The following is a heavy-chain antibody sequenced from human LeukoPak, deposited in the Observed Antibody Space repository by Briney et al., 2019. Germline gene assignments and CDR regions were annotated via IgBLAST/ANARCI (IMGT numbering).Heavy chain of an antibody. V-gene: IGHV4-61*10. D-gene: IGHD5-18*01. CDR3: ARSGYSYGFDWFDP. CDR1: GGSVTRGAYS. Sequence: SETLSLTCTVSGGSVTRGAYSWTWFRQPVGKGLEWIGRIYTSGDTKYNPSLKSRVTISVGASNNQFSLKLSSVTAADTAVYYCARSGYSYGFDWFDPWGQGTLVTVSS. J-gene: IGHJ5*02. CDR2: IYTSGDT.